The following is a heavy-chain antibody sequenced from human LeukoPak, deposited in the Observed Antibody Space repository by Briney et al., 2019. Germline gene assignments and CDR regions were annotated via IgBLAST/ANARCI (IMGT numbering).Heavy chain of an antibody. D-gene: IGHD2-2*02. V-gene: IGHV3-66*01. CDR3: ARDDYCSSTSCYTGRGVGYYYGMDV. J-gene: IGHJ6*02. CDR2: IYSGGST. Sequence: PGGSLRLSCAASGFTVSSNYMSWVRQAPGKGLEWVSVIYSGGSTYYADSVKGRFTISRDNSKNTLYLQMNSLRAEDTAVYYCARDDYCSSTSCYTGRGVGYYYGMDVWGQGTTVTVSS. CDR1: GFTVSSNY.